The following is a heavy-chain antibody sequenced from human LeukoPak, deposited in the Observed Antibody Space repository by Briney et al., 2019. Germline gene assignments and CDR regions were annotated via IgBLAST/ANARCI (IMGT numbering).Heavy chain of an antibody. D-gene: IGHD2-21*02. CDR3: TTEPGAVTAFTNDY. CDR2: IKSKTDGGTT. J-gene: IGHJ4*02. CDR1: GFTFSIAW. V-gene: IGHV3-15*01. Sequence: GGSLRLSCAASGFTFSIAWMSWVRQAPGKGLEWVGRIKSKTDGGTTDYAAPVKGRFTISRDDSKDMLYLQMNSLKIEDTAVYYCTTEPGAVTAFTNDYWGQGTLVTVSS.